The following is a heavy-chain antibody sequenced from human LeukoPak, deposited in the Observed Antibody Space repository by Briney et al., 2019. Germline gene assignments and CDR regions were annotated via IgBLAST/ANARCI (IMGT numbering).Heavy chain of an antibody. Sequence: SETLSLTCAVYGGSFSGYYWSWIRQPPGKGLEWIGEINHSGSTNYNPSLKSRVTISVDTSKNQFSLKLSSVTAADTAVYYCARGRRQLWSKGFDYWGEGTLVTVSS. V-gene: IGHV4-34*01. CDR1: GGSFSGYY. D-gene: IGHD5-18*01. CDR2: INHSGST. CDR3: ARGRRQLWSKGFDY. J-gene: IGHJ4*02.